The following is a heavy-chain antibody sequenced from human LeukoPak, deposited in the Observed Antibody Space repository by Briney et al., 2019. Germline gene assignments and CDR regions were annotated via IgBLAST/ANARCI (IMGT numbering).Heavy chain of an antibody. J-gene: IGHJ3*02. D-gene: IGHD2-15*01. CDR2: IWYDGSNK. CDR3: ARRGGPHVFDI. V-gene: IGHV3-33*01. Sequence: GGSLRLSCAASGFTFSSYGMHWVRQAPGKGLERVAVIWYDGSNKYYADSVKGRFTISRDNSKNTLYLQMNSLRAEDTAVYYCARRGGPHVFDIWGQGTMVTVSS. CDR1: GFTFSSYG.